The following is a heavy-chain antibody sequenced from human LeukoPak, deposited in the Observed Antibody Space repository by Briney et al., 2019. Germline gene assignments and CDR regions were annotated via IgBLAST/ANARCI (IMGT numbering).Heavy chain of an antibody. CDR2: ISGSGGST. V-gene: IGHV3-23*01. Sequence: PGGSLRLSCAASGFTFSSYAMSWVRQAPGKGLEWVSAISGSGGSTYYADSVKGRFTISRDNSKNTLYLQMNSLRAEDTAVYYCARVGYCSSTSCQRDYWGQGTLVTVSS. J-gene: IGHJ4*02. CDR3: ARVGYCSSTSCQRDY. D-gene: IGHD2-2*01. CDR1: GFTFSSYA.